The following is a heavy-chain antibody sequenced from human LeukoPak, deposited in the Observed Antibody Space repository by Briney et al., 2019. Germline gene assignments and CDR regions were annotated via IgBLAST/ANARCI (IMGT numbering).Heavy chain of an antibody. Sequence: PGGSLRLSCAASGFTFSSYSMNWVRQAPGKGLEWVSYISSSSSTIYYADSVKGRFTISRDNAKNSLYLQMNSLRAGDTAVYYCARDLDFWAAYYFDYWGQGTLVTVSS. CDR3: ARDLDFWAAYYFDY. CDR2: ISSSSSTI. CDR1: GFTFSSYS. V-gene: IGHV3-48*01. J-gene: IGHJ4*02. D-gene: IGHD3-3*01.